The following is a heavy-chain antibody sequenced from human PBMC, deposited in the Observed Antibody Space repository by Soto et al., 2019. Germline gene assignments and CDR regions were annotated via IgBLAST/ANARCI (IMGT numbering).Heavy chain of an antibody. Sequence: GGSLRLSCAASGFTFSSYAMHWVRQAPGKGLEWVAVISYDGSNKYYADSVKGRFTISRDNSKNTLYLQMNSLRAEDTAVYYCARDSSLVAGTFDYWGQGTLVTVSS. CDR2: ISYDGSNK. CDR1: GFTFSSYA. D-gene: IGHD6-19*01. J-gene: IGHJ4*02. CDR3: ARDSSLVAGTFDY. V-gene: IGHV3-30-3*01.